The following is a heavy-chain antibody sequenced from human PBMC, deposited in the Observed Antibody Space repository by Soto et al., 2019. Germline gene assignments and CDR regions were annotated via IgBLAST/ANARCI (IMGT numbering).Heavy chain of an antibody. CDR2: IKSRGSGGTR. V-gene: IGHV3-15*07. CDR3: VWQADFIGSWH. D-gene: IGHD1-26*01. Sequence: VQLVESEGGLVKPGGSLRLSCVLSGIPFTDAWMNWVRQTPGRGLAWVGRIKSRGSGGTRDYAAPVKGRFTILRDDSINTVYLQMDRLQIADTAVYFCVWQADFIGSWHWGQGSLVTVSS. J-gene: IGHJ4*02. CDR1: GIPFTDAW.